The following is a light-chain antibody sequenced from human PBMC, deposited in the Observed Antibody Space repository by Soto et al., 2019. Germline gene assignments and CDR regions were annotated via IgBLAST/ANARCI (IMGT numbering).Light chain of an antibody. CDR3: QQRSIWRPWT. V-gene: IGKV3-11*01. Sequence: IVLTQSPATLSLSPGERATLTCRASQSVSNFLAWYQRKSGQAPSLLIYDASIRATGVPARFSGSGSGTDFSLTISSVVPEDDAIYYCQQRSIWRPWTFGQGTKVDIK. CDR1: QSVSNF. CDR2: DAS. J-gene: IGKJ1*01.